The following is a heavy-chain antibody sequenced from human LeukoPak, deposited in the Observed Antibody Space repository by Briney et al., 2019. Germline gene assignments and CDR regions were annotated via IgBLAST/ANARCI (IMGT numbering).Heavy chain of an antibody. CDR2: IYTSGST. V-gene: IGHV4-4*07. D-gene: IGHD3-22*01. CDR1: GGSISSYY. Sequence: SETLSLTCTVSGGSISSYYWSWIRQPAGKGLEWIGRIYTSGSTNYNPSLKSRVTMSVDTSKNHFSLRLSSVTAADTAVYYCARHMTVTYDAFDIWGQGTMVTVSS. J-gene: IGHJ3*02. CDR3: ARHMTVTYDAFDI.